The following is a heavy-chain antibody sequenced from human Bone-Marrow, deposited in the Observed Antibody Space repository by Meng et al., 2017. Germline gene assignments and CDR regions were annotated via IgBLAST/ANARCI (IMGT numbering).Heavy chain of an antibody. Sequence: QGHLQESGPGLVKPSETLSLTCTVSGGSISSYYWSWIRQPPGKGLEWIGYIYYSGSTNYNPSLKSRVTISVDTSKNQFSLKLSSVTAADTAVYYCARFGGHYYDSSGYYKHYWGQGTLVTVSS. J-gene: IGHJ4*02. D-gene: IGHD3-22*01. V-gene: IGHV4-59*01. CDR1: GGSISSYY. CDR3: ARFGGHYYDSSGYYKHY. CDR2: IYYSGST.